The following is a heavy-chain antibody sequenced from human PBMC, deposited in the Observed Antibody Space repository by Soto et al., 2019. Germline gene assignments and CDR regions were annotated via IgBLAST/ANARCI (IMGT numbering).Heavy chain of an antibody. D-gene: IGHD5-12*01. V-gene: IGHV1-69*13. Sequence: SVKVSCKASGGTFSNYAVNWVRQAPGQGLDWMGAIITLFGTTTYAQTFRDRVTITADASTSTAYMELSGLRSEDTALYYCAIIRDGYNSGLDCWGPGALVTVSS. CDR2: IITLFGTT. CDR3: AIIRDGYNSGLDC. CDR1: GGTFSNYA. J-gene: IGHJ4*02.